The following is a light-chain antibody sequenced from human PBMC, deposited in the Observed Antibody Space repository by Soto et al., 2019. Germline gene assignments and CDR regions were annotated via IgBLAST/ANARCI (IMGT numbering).Light chain of an antibody. Sequence: QSPGSMSLSPGERVTLSCRASQSVASRYLAWYQQRPGQAPRLLIYDASSRATGIPDRFSGSGSGTDFTLTISRLEPEDFAVYYCQQYGSSPPWTFGQGTKVDIK. V-gene: IGKV3-20*01. J-gene: IGKJ1*01. CDR3: QQYGSSPPWT. CDR1: QSVASRY. CDR2: DAS.